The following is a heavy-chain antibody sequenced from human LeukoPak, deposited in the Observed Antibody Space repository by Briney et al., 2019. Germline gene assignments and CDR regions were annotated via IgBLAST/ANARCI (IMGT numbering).Heavy chain of an antibody. D-gene: IGHD3-9*01. CDR1: GFRFSSYV. CDR3: ARASSKQLAGYLPDGFDI. V-gene: IGHV3-21*01. CDR2: ISCSGTYV. J-gene: IGHJ3*02. Sequence: PGGPLRLSCAASGFRFSSYVMGWVRQAPGKGLEWVSSISCSGTYVYYADSVKGRFTISRDNAKNPLSLQMNSLRADDAAVYYCARASSKQLAGYLPDGFDIWGQGTMVTVS.